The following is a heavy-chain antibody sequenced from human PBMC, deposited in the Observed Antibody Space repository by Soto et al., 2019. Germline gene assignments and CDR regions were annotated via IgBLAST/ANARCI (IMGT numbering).Heavy chain of an antibody. CDR1: GFTFSNYA. J-gene: IGHJ4*02. CDR2: ISYDATNK. D-gene: IGHD6-13*01. CDR3: ARGNSSSSAAFDY. V-gene: IGHV3-30-3*01. Sequence: QVQLVESGGGVVQPGRSLRLSCAASGFTFSNYAIHWVRQAPGKGLEWVAVISYDATNKHYADSVKGRFTISRDNSKNTLYLQMNSLRAEDTAVYYCARGNSSSSAAFDYWGQGTLVTVSS.